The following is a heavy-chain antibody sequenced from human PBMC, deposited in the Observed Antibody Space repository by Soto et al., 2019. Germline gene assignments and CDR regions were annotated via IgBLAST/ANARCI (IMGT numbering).Heavy chain of an antibody. Sequence: EVQLVESGGDLVQPGRSLRLSCAASGFSFDDYAMHWVRQGPGKGLEWVSGITWNSGKTAYADFVQGRFTISRDNAKSSLFLQMNSLRPEDTALYYCVQTQNWDSGDVSIDYWGQGTLVTVSS. J-gene: IGHJ4*02. D-gene: IGHD1-7*01. CDR1: GFSFDDYA. CDR3: VQTQNWDSGDVSIDY. V-gene: IGHV3-9*01. CDR2: ITWNSGKT.